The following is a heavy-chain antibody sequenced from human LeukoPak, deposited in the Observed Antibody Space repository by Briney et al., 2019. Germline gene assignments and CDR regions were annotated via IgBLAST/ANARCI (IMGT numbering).Heavy chain of an antibody. J-gene: IGHJ4*02. CDR2: IRYDGSNK. CDR3: AKGRSYYDSSGYLIY. CDR1: GFTFSSYG. D-gene: IGHD3-22*01. V-gene: IGHV3-30*02. Sequence: PGGSLRLSCAASGFTFSSYGMHWVRQAPGKGLEWVAFIRYDGSNKYYADSVKGRFTISRDNSKNTLYLQMNSLRAEDTAVYYCAKGRSYYDSSGYLIYWGQGTLVTVSS.